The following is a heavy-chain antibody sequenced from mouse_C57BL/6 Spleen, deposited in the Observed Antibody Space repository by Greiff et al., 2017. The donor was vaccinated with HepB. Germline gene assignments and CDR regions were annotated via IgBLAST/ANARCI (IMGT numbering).Heavy chain of an antibody. CDR3: TTDYDDGGPFAY. D-gene: IGHD2-4*01. Sequence: VQLKQSGAELVRPGASVKLSCTASGFNIKDDYMHWVKQRPEQGLEWIGWIDPENGDTEYASKFQGKATITADTSSNTAYLQLSSLTSEDTAVYYCTTDYDDGGPFAYWGQGTLVTVSA. CDR1: GFNIKDDY. V-gene: IGHV14-4*01. J-gene: IGHJ3*01. CDR2: IDPENGDT.